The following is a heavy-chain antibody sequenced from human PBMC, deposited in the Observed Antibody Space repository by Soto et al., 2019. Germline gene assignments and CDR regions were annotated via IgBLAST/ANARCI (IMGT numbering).Heavy chain of an antibody. V-gene: IGHV4-59*01. CDR2: IYYSGST. Sequence: SETLSLTCTVSGGPISSYYWSWIRQPPGKGLEWIGYIYYSGSTNYNPSLKSRVTLSADTSKNQFSLKLSSVTAADTAVYYCARVGYSSGFYYFDYWGQGTLVTVSS. CDR1: GGPISSYY. J-gene: IGHJ4*02. D-gene: IGHD3-22*01. CDR3: ARVGYSSGFYYFDY.